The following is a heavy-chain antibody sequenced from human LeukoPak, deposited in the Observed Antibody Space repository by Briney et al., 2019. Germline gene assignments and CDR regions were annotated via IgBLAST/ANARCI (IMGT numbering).Heavy chain of an antibody. D-gene: IGHD5-12*01. J-gene: IGHJ4*02. CDR3: ARAGGYHYMNYFDY. CDR1: GYTFTGYY. V-gene: IGHV1-69*13. Sequence: SVKVSCKASGYTFTGYYMHWVRQAPGQGLEWMGGIIPMFGTAKYAQKFQGRVTITADESTNTAHMELSSLRSEDTAMYYCARAGGYHYMNYFDYWGQGTLVTVSS. CDR2: IIPMFGTA.